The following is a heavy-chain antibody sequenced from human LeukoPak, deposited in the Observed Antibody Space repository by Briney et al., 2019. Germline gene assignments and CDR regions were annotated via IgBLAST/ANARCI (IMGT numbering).Heavy chain of an antibody. D-gene: IGHD1-26*01. V-gene: IGHV1-2*02. CDR3: ARDRGGSPEYYYYYYMDV. Sequence: ASVKVSCKASGYTFTGYYMHWVRQAPGQGLEWMGWINPNSGGTNYAQKFQGRVTMTRDTSMSTAYMELSRLRSDDTAVYYCARDRGGSPEYYYYYYMDVWGKGTTVTVSS. CDR1: GYTFTGYY. J-gene: IGHJ6*03. CDR2: INPNSGGT.